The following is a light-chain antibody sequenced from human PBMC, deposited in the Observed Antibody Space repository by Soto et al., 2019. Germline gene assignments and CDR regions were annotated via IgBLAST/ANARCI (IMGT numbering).Light chain of an antibody. CDR3: QQYTGPPTT. V-gene: IGKV3D-15*01. CDR1: QSLSFN. Sequence: EIVMTQSPATLSVSPGERATLSCRASQSLSFNLAWYQQKPGQAPRLLIYDASKRATGIPARFSGSGSGTDFTLTITRLEPEDSAVYFCQQYTGPPTTFGQGTRLEIK. CDR2: DAS. J-gene: IGKJ5*01.